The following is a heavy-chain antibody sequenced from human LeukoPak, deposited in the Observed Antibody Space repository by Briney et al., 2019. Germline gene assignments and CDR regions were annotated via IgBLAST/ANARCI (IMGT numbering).Heavy chain of an antibody. D-gene: IGHD3-22*01. Sequence: GGSLRLXCAASGLTLSGSAMHWVRQASGKGLEWVGRIRSKANSYATAYAASVKGRFTISRDDSKNTAYLQMSSLKTEDTAVYYCTRLDVYYYDADVDVWGKGTTVTVSS. J-gene: IGHJ6*04. CDR2: IRSKANSYAT. CDR1: GLTLSGSA. CDR3: TRLDVYYYDADVDV. V-gene: IGHV3-73*01.